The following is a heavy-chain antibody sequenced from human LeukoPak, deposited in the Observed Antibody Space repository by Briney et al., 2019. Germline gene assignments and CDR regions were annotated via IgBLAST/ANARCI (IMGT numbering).Heavy chain of an antibody. CDR2: ISSSSSTI. D-gene: IGHD2-15*01. CDR3: AKNGDRGAFCSGGTCYPYYYYYMDV. J-gene: IGHJ6*03. Sequence: GGSLRLSCAASGFTFSSYSMNWVRQAPGKGLEWVSYISSSSSTIYYADSVKGRFTISRDNAKNSLYLQMNSLRAEDTAVYYCAKNGDRGAFCSGGTCYPYYYYYMDVWGKGTTVTISS. V-gene: IGHV3-48*01. CDR1: GFTFSSYS.